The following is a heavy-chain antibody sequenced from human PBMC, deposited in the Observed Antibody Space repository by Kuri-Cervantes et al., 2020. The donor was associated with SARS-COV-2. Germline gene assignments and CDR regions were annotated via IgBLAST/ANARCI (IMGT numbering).Heavy chain of an antibody. J-gene: IGHJ1*01. Sequence: SVKVSCKASGGTFSSYAISWVRQAPGQGLEWMGRIIPILGTANYAQKFQGRVTITADESTSTAYMELSSLRSEDTAVYYCARDFWSGYTGKDAEYFQHWGQGTLVTVSS. CDR1: GGTFSSYA. CDR2: IIPILGTA. CDR3: ARDFWSGYTGKDAEYFQH. V-gene: IGHV1-69*11. D-gene: IGHD3-3*01.